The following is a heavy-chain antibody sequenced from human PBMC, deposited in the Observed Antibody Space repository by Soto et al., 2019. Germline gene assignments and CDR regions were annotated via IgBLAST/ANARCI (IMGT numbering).Heavy chain of an antibody. J-gene: IGHJ4*02. CDR3: ARTNSSGFYFDY. CDR2: IWYDGSNK. CDR1: GFTFSSYG. V-gene: IGHV3-33*01. Sequence: GGSLRLSCAASGFTFSSYGMHWVRQAPGKGLEWVAVIWYDGSNKYYADSVKGRFTISRDNSKNTLYLQMNSLRAEDTAVHYCARTNSSGFYFDYWGQGTLVTVSS. D-gene: IGHD6-19*01.